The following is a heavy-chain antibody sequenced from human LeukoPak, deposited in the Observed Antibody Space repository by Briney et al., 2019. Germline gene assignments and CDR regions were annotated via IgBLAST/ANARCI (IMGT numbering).Heavy chain of an antibody. CDR1: GYTFTSYG. CDR3: ARDVGSSIAVAGIFDY. J-gene: IGHJ4*02. Sequence: ASVKVSCKASGYTFTSYGISWVRQAPGQGLEWMGWISAYSGNTNYAQKLQGRVTMTTDSSTSTAYMELRSLRSDDTAVYYCARDVGSSIAVAGIFDYWGQGTLVTVSS. CDR2: ISAYSGNT. D-gene: IGHD6-19*01. V-gene: IGHV1-18*01.